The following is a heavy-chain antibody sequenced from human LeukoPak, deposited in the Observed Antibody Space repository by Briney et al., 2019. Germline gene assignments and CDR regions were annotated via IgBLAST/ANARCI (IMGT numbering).Heavy chain of an antibody. CDR3: ARESYYDSSGYPDAFDI. D-gene: IGHD3-22*01. Sequence: GGSLRLSCAASGFTVSSNYMSWVRQAPGKGLEWVSVIYSGGSTYYADSVKGRFTISRDNSKNTLYLQMNSLRAEDTAVYYCARESYYDSSGYPDAFDIWGQGTMVTVSS. CDR1: GFTVSSNY. CDR2: IYSGGST. J-gene: IGHJ3*02. V-gene: IGHV3-53*01.